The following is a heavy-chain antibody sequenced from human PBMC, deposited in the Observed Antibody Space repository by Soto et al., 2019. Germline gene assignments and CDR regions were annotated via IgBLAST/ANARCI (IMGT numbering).Heavy chain of an antibody. V-gene: IGHV3-73*02. D-gene: IGHD2-15*01. Sequence: EVQLVESGGGLVQPGGSLKLSCAASGFTFSGSAMHWVRQASGKGLEWVGRIRSKANSYATAYAASVKGRFTISRDDSKNTAYLQMNSLKTEDTAVYSCTSPVGYCSGGSCYHAFDPWGQGTLVTVSS. CDR3: TSPVGYCSGGSCYHAFDP. J-gene: IGHJ5*02. CDR1: GFTFSGSA. CDR2: IRSKANSYAT.